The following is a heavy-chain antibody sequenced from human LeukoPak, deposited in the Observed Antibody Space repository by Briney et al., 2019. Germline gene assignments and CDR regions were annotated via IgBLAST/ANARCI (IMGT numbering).Heavy chain of an antibody. CDR3: AKNAGTSFTVHAFDI. J-gene: IGHJ3*02. V-gene: IGHV3-30*18. D-gene: IGHD3-10*01. CDR1: GFTFSTYG. CDR2: ISDNGINQ. Sequence: GGSLRLSCAASGFTFSTYGMHWVRQAPGKGLEWVAVISDNGINQYYVDSVKGRFTISRDNSKNTLYLQMNSLRDEDTAVYYCAKNAGTSFTVHAFDIWGQGTMVTVSS.